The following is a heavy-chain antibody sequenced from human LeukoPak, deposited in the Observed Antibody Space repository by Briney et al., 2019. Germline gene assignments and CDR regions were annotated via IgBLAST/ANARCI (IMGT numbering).Heavy chain of an antibody. CDR3: ASDLDYGDIDDSFDV. J-gene: IGHJ3*01. D-gene: IGHD4-17*01. Sequence: GGSLRLSCAASGFAFSRYSMHWVRQAPGKGLEWVAVISYHGSNKYYAHSVEGRFTISRDNSKNTLYLQMNSLRAEDTAAYHCASDLDYGDIDDSFDVWGQGTMVTVSS. CDR1: GFAFSRYS. V-gene: IGHV3-30-3*01. CDR2: ISYHGSNK.